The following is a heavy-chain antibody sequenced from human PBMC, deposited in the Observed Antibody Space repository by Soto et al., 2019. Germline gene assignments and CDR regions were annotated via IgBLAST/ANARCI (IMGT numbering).Heavy chain of an antibody. V-gene: IGHV4-59*01. J-gene: IGHJ3*01. CDR1: GGSISSYY. Sequence: QVQLQESGPGLLKPSETLSLNYTVSGGSISSYYWSWIRQPPGKGLEWIGYIYYSGSTNYNPSLKSRVTISVDTSKNQFSLKLSSVAAADTAVYYCARVWGGGFDFWGQGTMVTVSS. CDR2: IYYSGST. D-gene: IGHD3-10*01. CDR3: ARVWGGGFDF.